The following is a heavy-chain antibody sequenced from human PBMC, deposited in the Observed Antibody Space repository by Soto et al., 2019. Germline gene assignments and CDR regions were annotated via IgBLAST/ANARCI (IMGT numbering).Heavy chain of an antibody. CDR1: GFTFSSYA. J-gene: IGHJ6*02. D-gene: IGHD2-15*01. CDR2: ISYDGSNK. Sequence: QVQLVESGGGVVQPGRSLRLSCAASGFTFSSYAMHWVRQAPGKGLEWVAVISYDGSNKYYADSVKGRFTISRDNSKNTLYLQMNSLRAEDTAVYYCAKVVVAATLYYYYGMDVWGQGTTVTVSS. CDR3: AKVVVAATLYYYYGMDV. V-gene: IGHV3-30-3*01.